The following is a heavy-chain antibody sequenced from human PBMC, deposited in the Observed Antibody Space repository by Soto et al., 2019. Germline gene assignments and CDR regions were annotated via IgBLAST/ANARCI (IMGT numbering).Heavy chain of an antibody. CDR1: GYTFRMSG. CDR3: AGDWSRYYDFCFLFWFD. V-gene: IGHV1-18*04. D-gene: IGHD3-22*01. CDR2: ISAYNGDT. Sequence: DSRKICCAETGYTFRMSGIGWVRQAPGQGLEWVGWISAYNGDTHYAPKFQDRITLTTETSTDTAYMELRSLRLDDTAVYYCAGDWSRYYDFCFLFWFD. J-gene: IGHJ5*01.